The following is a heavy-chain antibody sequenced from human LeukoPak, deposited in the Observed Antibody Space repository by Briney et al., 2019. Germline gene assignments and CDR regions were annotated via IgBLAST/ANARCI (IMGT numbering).Heavy chain of an antibody. CDR1: GFTFSSYA. J-gene: IGHJ4*02. CDR3: ARGLSGYDYAKFDY. V-gene: IGHV3-30-3*01. CDR2: ISYDGSNK. D-gene: IGHD5-12*01. Sequence: PGGSLRLSCAASGFTFSSYAMHWVRQAPGKGLEWVAVISYDGSNKYYADSVKGRFTISRDNSKNTLYLQMNSLRAEDTAVYYCARGLSGYDYAKFDYWGQGTLVTVSS.